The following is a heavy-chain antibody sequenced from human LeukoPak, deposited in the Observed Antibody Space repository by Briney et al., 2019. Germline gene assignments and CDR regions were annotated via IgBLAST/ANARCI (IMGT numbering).Heavy chain of an antibody. CDR2: ISDSGGNT. J-gene: IGHJ4*02. Sequence: GGSLRLSCAASGFTFNSYAMSWVRQAPWERLQWVSGISDSGGNTYYADSVRGRFTISRDNSKNTLYLQMNSLRAEDTAVYYCASDSYYYDSSGYYFWGQGTLVTVSS. CDR1: GFTFNSYA. CDR3: ASDSYYYDSSGYYF. D-gene: IGHD3-22*01. V-gene: IGHV3-23*01.